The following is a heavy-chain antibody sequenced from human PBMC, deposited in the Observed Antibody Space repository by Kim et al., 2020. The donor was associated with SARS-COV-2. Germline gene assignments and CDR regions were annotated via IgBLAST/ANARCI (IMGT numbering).Heavy chain of an antibody. CDR2: ISSSSTI. D-gene: IGHD3-10*01. Sequence: GGSLRLSCAASGFTFSSYSMNWVRQAPGKGLEWVSYISSSSTIYYADSVKGRFTISRDNAKNSLYLQMNSLRDEDTAVYYCARDPTYYYGSGNLPFDYWGQGTLVTVSS. J-gene: IGHJ4*02. CDR1: GFTFSSYS. V-gene: IGHV3-48*02. CDR3: ARDPTYYYGSGNLPFDY.